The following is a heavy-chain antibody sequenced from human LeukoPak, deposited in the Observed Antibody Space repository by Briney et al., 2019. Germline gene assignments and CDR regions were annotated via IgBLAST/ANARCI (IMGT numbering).Heavy chain of an antibody. J-gene: IGHJ4*02. CDR1: GETLSDLS. CDR2: CYPEEGVR. Sequence: ASVKVSCKVSGETLSDLSIHWLRQPPGKGLEWLGGCYPEEGVRIYAQMFQGRVTMTEDTSIHTVYMELSSLRSEDTAVYYCVTGFTTMAVDYFDYWGQGTLVTVSP. CDR3: VTGFTTMAVDYFDY. V-gene: IGHV1-24*01. D-gene: IGHD5-18*01.